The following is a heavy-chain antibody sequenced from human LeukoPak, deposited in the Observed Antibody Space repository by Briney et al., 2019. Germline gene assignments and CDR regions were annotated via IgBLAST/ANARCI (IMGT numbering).Heavy chain of an antibody. CDR2: IGYDGSNK. CDR1: GFTLSSYV. Sequence: GGSLRLSCAASGFTLSSYVMHWVRQAPGKGLEWVAVIGYDGSNKYYADSLKGRFTISRDNSKNTLYLQMNSLRADEDTAVYYCARGGTYYYDNSGYYFDYWGQGTLVTVSS. V-gene: IGHV3-33*01. J-gene: IGHJ4*02. CDR3: ARGGTYYYDNSGYYFDY. D-gene: IGHD3-22*01.